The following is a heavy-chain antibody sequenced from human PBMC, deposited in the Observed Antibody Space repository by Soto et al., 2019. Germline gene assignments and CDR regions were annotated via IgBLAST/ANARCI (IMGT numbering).Heavy chain of an antibody. Sequence: PGGPLTLSCAASGFTFSSYSLSWVRQAPGKGLEWVANIKQDGSEKYXXXSXXXXXXXXXXXXXNSLYLQMNSLRAEDTAVYYCARDLSEIIAALDYWGQGTLVTVSS. J-gene: IGHJ4*02. V-gene: IGHV3-7*01. CDR1: GFTFSSYS. CDR3: ARDLSEIIAALDY. D-gene: IGHD6-13*01. CDR2: IKQDGSEK.